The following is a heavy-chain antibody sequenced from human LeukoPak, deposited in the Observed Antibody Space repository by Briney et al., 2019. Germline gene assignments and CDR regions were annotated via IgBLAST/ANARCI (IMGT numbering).Heavy chain of an antibody. CDR1: GFTFSSFG. D-gene: IGHD6-13*01. CDR2: ISGSGVST. CDR3: ARDPIAAAGTYGYYYYYYMDV. V-gene: IGHV3-23*01. Sequence: GGTLRLSCAASGFTFSSFGMSWVRQAPGKGLEWVSAISGSGVSTYYADSVKGRFTISRDNSKNSLYLQVNSLRAEDTAVYYCARDPIAAAGTYGYYYYYYMDVWGKGTTITVSS. J-gene: IGHJ6*03.